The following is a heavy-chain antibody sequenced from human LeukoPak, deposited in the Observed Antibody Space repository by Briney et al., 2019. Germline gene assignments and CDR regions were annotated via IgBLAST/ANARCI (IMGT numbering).Heavy chain of an antibody. CDR1: GVSISSYY. CDR3: ALYTSGSYYGGFDY. V-gene: IGHV4-59*01. CDR2: IYYSGST. D-gene: IGHD1-26*01. J-gene: IGHJ4*02. Sequence: SETLSLTCTVSGVSISSYYWSWIRQPPGKGLEWIGYIYYSGSTNYNPSLKSRVTISVDTSKNQFSLKLSSVTAADTAVYYCALYTSGSYYGGFDYWGQGTLVTVSS.